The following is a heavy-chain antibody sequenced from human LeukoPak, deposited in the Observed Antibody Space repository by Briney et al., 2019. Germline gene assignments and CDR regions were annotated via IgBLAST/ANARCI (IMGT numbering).Heavy chain of an antibody. D-gene: IGHD3-10*01. J-gene: IGHJ4*02. V-gene: IGHV3-23*01. CDR2: ISGSGGST. Sequence: GGSLRLSCAASGFTFSSYAVSWVRQAPGKGLEWVSAISGSGGSTYYADSVKGRFTISRDNSENTLYLQMNSLRAEDTAVYYCAKMVTMVRGVVSFDYWGQGTLVTVSS. CDR3: AKMVTMVRGVVSFDY. CDR1: GFTFSSYA.